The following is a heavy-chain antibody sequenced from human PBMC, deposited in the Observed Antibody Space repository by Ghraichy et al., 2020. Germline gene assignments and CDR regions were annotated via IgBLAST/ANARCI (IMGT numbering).Heavy chain of an antibody. J-gene: IGHJ3*01. Sequence: GGSLRLSCAVSGVTVSDYYMNWVRQAPGKGLEWVATLYSGGSSSYADSVKDRFTISRDDFKNTLYLQMNSLTAADTAVYYCARDVEVGKDVFDVWGQGTLVTVSS. CDR1: GVTVSDYY. V-gene: IGHV3-66*01. D-gene: IGHD2-21*01. CDR3: ARDVEVGKDVFDV. CDR2: LYSGGSS.